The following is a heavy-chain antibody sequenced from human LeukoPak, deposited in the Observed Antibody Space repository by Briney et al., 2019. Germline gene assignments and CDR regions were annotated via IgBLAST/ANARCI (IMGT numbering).Heavy chain of an antibody. J-gene: IGHJ3*02. CDR1: GYTFIGYY. V-gene: IGHV1-2*02. CDR2: INPNSGGT. Sequence: ASVKVSCKASGYTFIGYYMYWVRQAPGQGREWMGWINPNSGGTNYAQKFQGRVTMTRDTSISTAYMELSRLRSDDTAVYYCARKYGDYNAELAFDIWGQGTMVTVSS. CDR3: ARKYGDYNAELAFDI. D-gene: IGHD4-17*01.